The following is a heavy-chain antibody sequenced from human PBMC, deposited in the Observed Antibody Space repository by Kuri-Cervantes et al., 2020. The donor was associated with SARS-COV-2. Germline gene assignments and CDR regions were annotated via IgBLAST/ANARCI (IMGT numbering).Heavy chain of an antibody. V-gene: IGHV3-30-3*01. CDR3: ARESPPVGSSYWGDLGDI. D-gene: IGHD6-13*01. Sequence: GGSLRLSCAASGFTFSSYAMHWVRQAPGKGLEWVAVISYDGSNKYYADSVKGRFTISRDNSKNTLYLQMNSLRAEDTAVYYCARESPPVGSSYWGDLGDIWGQGTRVTVSS. CDR2: ISYDGSNK. J-gene: IGHJ3*02. CDR1: GFTFSSYA.